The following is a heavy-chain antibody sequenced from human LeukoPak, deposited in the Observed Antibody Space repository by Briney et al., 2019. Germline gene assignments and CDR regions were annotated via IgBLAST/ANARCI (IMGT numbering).Heavy chain of an antibody. CDR3: AREGIGNAFDI. D-gene: IGHD6-13*01. CDR1: GGSISSYY. J-gene: IGHJ3*02. V-gene: IGHV4-59*01. CDR2: IYYSGST. Sequence: SETLSLTCTVSGGSISSYYWSWVRQPPGKGLEWIGYIYYSGSTNYNPSLKRRVTISLDTSKNQFVLKLSSVTAADTAVYYCAREGIGNAFDIWGQGTMVTVSS.